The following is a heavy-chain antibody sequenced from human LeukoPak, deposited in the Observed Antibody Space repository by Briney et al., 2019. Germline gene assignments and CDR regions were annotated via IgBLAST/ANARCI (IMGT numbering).Heavy chain of an antibody. CDR3: ATAGSVVVPAAMGTFDY. D-gene: IGHD2-2*01. J-gene: IGHJ4*02. Sequence: SETLSLTCTVSGGSISSYYWSWIRQPPGKGLEWIGYIYYSGSTNYNPSLKSRVTISVDTSKNQFSLKLSSVTAADTAVYYCATAGSVVVPAAMGTFDYWGQGTLVTVSS. CDR2: IYYSGST. CDR1: GGSISSYY. V-gene: IGHV4-59*08.